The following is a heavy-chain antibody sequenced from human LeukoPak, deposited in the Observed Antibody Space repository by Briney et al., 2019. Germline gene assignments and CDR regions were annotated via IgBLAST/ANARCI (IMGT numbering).Heavy chain of an antibody. V-gene: IGHV4-4*07. CDR3: AREVVHFWSGYPIDY. D-gene: IGHD3-3*02. J-gene: IGHJ4*02. CDR1: GGSISSYY. Sequence: SETLSLTCTVSGGSISSYYWSWIRQPAGKGLEWIGRLYTSGSTNYNPSLKSRVTISVDKSKNQLSLTLSSVTAADTAVYYCAREVVHFWSGYPIDYWGQGTLVTVSS. CDR2: LYTSGST.